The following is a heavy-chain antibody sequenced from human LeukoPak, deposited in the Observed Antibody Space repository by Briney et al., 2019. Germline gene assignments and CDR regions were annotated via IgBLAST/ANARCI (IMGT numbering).Heavy chain of an antibody. D-gene: IGHD3-9*01. V-gene: IGHV4-59*01. CDR2: IYHSGST. J-gene: IGHJ4*02. CDR1: GGSISSYY. Sequence: TSETLSLTCSVSGGSISSYYWSWIRQPPGKGLEWIGHIYHSGSTNYNPSLKSRVTILADTSENQFSLKLGSVTAADTAVYYCARADGYFDRTFPDLWGQGTLVTVSS. CDR3: ARADGYFDRTFPDL.